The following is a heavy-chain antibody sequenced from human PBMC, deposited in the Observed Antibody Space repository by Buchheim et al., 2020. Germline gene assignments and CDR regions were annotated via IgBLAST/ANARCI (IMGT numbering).Heavy chain of an antibody. CDR3: ARAKLAVAGPFDY. J-gene: IGHJ4*02. V-gene: IGHV3-23*01. D-gene: IGHD6-19*01. Sequence: EVQLLESGGGLVQPGGSLRLSCAASGFTFSNYAFSWVRQVPGRGLECVAATSGRGDETFYADFVKGRFTISKDFSKNTLYLQMNSLRAEDTAVYYCARAKLAVAGPFDYWGQGTL. CDR1: GFTFSNYA. CDR2: TSGRGDET.